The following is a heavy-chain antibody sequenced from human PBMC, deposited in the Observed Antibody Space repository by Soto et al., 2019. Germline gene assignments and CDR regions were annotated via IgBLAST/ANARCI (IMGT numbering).Heavy chain of an antibody. CDR3: ARVTGCSGSTP. Sequence: QVHLVESGGGLVKPGESLRLSCAASGFTFSDYYMTWIRQTPGKGLEWLSYISGSGTTIYYADSVKGRFIFCRDNAKKSLYLQMNSLRAEDTAVYYCARVTGCSGSTPWGQGTLVTVSS. CDR1: GFTFSDYY. V-gene: IGHV3-11*01. J-gene: IGHJ5*02. CDR2: ISGSGTTI. D-gene: IGHD1-26*01.